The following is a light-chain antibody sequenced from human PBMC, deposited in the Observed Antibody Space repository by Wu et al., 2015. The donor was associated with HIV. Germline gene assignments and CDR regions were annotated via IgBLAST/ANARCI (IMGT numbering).Light chain of an antibody. J-gene: IGKJ1*01. CDR1: QDINRY. CDR2: TAS. CDR3: LQDYNYPAT. Sequence: DIQLTQSPSFLSASVGDRVTITCRASQDINRYLAWYQQKPAKAPALLIYTASTLHSGVPSRFSGSGSGTEFTLTITSLQPEDFATYYCLQDYNYPATFGQGTKVEIK. V-gene: IGKV1-9*01.